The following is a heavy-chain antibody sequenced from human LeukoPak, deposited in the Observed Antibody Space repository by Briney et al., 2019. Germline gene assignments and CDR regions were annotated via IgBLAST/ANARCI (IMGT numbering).Heavy chain of an antibody. CDR2: ISSSSSYI. Sequence: GGSLRLSCAVSGFTFSSNAMSWVRQAPGKGLEWVSSISSSSSYIYYADSVKGRFTISRDNAKNSLYLQMNSLRAEDTAVYYCAELGITMIGGVWGKGTTVTISS. V-gene: IGHV3-21*01. D-gene: IGHD3-10*02. CDR3: AELGITMIGGV. J-gene: IGHJ6*04. CDR1: GFTFSSNA.